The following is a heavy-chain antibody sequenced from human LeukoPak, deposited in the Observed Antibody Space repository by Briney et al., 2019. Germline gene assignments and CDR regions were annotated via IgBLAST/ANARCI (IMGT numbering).Heavy chain of an antibody. CDR1: GYTFARYY. D-gene: IGHD3-22*01. CDR3: ARERYYDTTGYAPNYYYYFYMDV. Sequence: ASVKVSCKASGYTFARYYIHWVRHAPGLGLEWRGIIHPSGGETTYAQRFQGRVTMTRDMSTSTVYMELSSLRSEDTAVYYCARERYYDTTGYAPNYYYYFYMDVWGKGTAVTVSS. CDR2: IHPSGGET. V-gene: IGHV1-46*01. J-gene: IGHJ6*03.